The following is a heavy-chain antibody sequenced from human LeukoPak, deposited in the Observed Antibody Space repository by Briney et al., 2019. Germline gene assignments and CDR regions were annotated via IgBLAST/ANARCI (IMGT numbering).Heavy chain of an antibody. CDR2: IEPSGST. CDR3: AKEGAAPGPDFVS. V-gene: IGHV4-4*07. Sequence: SETLSLTCTVSGASIRNYYWSWIRQPAGKGLEWIGRIEPSGSTKYNPSLKSRVTMSVDTSKNQFSLRLNSVTAADTAVYYCAKEGAAPGPDFVSWGQGTLVIVSP. CDR1: GASIRNYY. D-gene: IGHD6-13*01. J-gene: IGHJ4*02.